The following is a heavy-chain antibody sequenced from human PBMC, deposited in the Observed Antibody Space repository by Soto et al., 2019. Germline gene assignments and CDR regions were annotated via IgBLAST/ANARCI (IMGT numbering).Heavy chain of an antibody. CDR2: IKQDGSEK. Sequence: EVQLVESGGGLVQPGGSLRLSCAASGFTFSSYWMSWVRQAPGKGLEWVANIKQDGSEKYYVDSVKGRFTISRDNAKNSLYLQMHSLRAEDTAVYYCARDSYYGSGSYSGMDVWGQGTTVTVSS. CDR3: ARDSYYGSGSYSGMDV. V-gene: IGHV3-7*03. J-gene: IGHJ6*02. D-gene: IGHD3-10*01. CDR1: GFTFSSYW.